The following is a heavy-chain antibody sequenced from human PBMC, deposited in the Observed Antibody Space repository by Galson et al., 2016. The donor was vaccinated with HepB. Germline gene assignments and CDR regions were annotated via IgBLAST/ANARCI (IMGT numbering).Heavy chain of an antibody. J-gene: IGHJ4*02. CDR3: ARPYYSSASYDRFDF. Sequence: SVKVSCKASGYTFSDYYIHWVRQAPGQGLEWMGCVNPDTGDTTYGDKSQGRVTLTRDRSIYTAFLELRSLRSDDTAIYYCARPYYSSASYDRFDFWGQGSLVTVSS. CDR1: GYTFSDYY. CDR2: VNPDTGDT. V-gene: IGHV1-2*02. D-gene: IGHD3-16*01.